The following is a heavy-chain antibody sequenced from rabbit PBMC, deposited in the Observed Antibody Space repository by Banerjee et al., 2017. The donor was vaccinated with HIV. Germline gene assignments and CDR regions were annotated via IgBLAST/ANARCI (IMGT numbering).Heavy chain of an antibody. CDR1: GFDFSSNA. CDR2: INTSSGNT. J-gene: IGHJ6*01. Sequence: QEQLVESGGGLVQPEGSLTLTCKASGFDFSSNAMCWVRQAPGKGLEWIACINTSSGNTVYATWAKGRFTISKTSWTTVTLQMTSLTAADTATYFCARDDFGVMWLDLWGPGTLVTVS. CDR3: ARDDFGVMWLDL. V-gene: IGHV1S45*01. D-gene: IGHD2-1*01.